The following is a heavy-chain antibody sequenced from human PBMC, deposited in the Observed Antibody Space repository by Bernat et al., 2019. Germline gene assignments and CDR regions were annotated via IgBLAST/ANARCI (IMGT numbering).Heavy chain of an antibody. D-gene: IGHD3-10*01. CDR2: IKQDGSEK. J-gene: IGHJ4*02. V-gene: IGHV3-7*01. CDR1: GFTLSSYW. Sequence: EVQLVESGGGLVQPGGSLRLSCAASGFTLSSYWMCWVRQAPGKGLVWVGNIKQDGSEKYYVDSVKGRFTISRDNAKNSLYLQMNSLRAEDTAVYYCARDKVNYYDSGSYLDYWGQGTLVTVSS. CDR3: ARDKVNYYDSGSYLDY.